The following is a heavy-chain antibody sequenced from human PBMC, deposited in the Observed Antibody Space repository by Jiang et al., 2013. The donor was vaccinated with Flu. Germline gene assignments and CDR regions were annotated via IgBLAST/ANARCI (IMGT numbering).Heavy chain of an antibody. CDR2: ISYDGSNK. CDR3: ARDVITRFGYYTYYFDY. CDR1: GFTFSSYA. V-gene: IGHV3-30-3*01. Sequence: GVVQPGRSLRLSCAASGFTFSSYAMHWVRQAPGKGLEWVAVISYDGSNKYYADSVKGRFTISRDNSKNTLYLQMNSLRAEDTAVYYCARDVITRFGYYTYYFDYWGQGTLVTVSS. D-gene: IGHD3-22*01. J-gene: IGHJ4*02.